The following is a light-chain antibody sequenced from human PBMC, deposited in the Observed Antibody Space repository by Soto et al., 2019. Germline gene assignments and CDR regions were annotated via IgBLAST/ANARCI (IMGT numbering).Light chain of an antibody. CDR1: QSISGW. J-gene: IGKJ1*01. CDR2: QAS. CDR3: QHHNTYSRT. Sequence: DIQMTQSPPTLSASVGDRVTVTCRASQSISGWLAWYQQKPGKAPNLLIYQASTLESGVPSRFSGSGSGTEFTLTISSLQPDDFATYHCQHHNTYSRTFGQGTKVDNK. V-gene: IGKV1-5*03.